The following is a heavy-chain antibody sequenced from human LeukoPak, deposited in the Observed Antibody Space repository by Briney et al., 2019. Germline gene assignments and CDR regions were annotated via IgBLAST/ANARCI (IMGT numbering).Heavy chain of an antibody. CDR3: ARDAGIVAFDI. CDR1: GFSFSTYS. Sequence: GGSLRLSCATSGFSFSTYSMNWVRQAPGKGLEWVSYISSSGSTIYYADSVKGRFTISRDSARNSVSLQLNSLRVEDTAVYYCARDAGIVAFDIWGQGTVVTVSS. V-gene: IGHV3-48*04. J-gene: IGHJ3*02. CDR2: ISSSGSTI. D-gene: IGHD2-15*01.